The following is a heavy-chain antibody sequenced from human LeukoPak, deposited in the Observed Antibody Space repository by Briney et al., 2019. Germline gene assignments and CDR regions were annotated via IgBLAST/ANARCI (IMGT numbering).Heavy chain of an antibody. J-gene: IGHJ5*02. D-gene: IGHD6-13*01. V-gene: IGHV3-21*01. CDR2: ISSSSSYI. CDR3: ARDRESSSWYGWFDP. Sequence: GGSLRLSCAASGFTFSSYSMNWVRQAPGKGLEWVSSISSSSSYIYYADSVKGRFTISRDNSKNTLYLQMNSLRAEDTAVYYCARDRESSSWYGWFDPWGRGTLVTVSS. CDR1: GFTFSSYS.